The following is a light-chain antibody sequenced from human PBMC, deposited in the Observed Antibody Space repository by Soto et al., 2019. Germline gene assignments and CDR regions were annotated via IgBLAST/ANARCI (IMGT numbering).Light chain of an antibody. CDR3: QQYNSYSRT. CDR1: QTVSSIY. V-gene: IGKV3-20*01. J-gene: IGKJ1*01. Sequence: EIVLAQSPGTLSLSPGERATLSCRASQTVSSIYLAWYQQKPGQAPRLLIYGASSRATGIPDRFSGSGSGTDFTLTISRLEPEDFATYYCQQYNSYSRTFGQGTKVEIK. CDR2: GAS.